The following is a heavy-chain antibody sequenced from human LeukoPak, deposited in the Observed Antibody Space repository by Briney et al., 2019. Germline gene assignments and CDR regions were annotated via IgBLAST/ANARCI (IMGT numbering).Heavy chain of an antibody. CDR1: GYTFTSSG. D-gene: IGHD2-15*01. J-gene: IGHJ4*02. CDR2: ISAYNDET. Sequence: AASVKVSCKASGYTFTSSGFSWVRRAPGQGLEWMGWISAYNDETKFAQKFQGRVAMTTEASTTTAYMELRSLKADDTAVYYCARSCSDGTCPFDYWGQGTLVTVSS. CDR3: ARSCSDGTCPFDY. V-gene: IGHV1-18*04.